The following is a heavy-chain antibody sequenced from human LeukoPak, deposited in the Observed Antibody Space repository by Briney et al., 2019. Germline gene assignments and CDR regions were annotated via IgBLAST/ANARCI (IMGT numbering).Heavy chain of an antibody. J-gene: IGHJ4*02. Sequence: GGSLRLSCVGSGFSFGNVTMTWVRQAPGKGLEWVSSINRRSAYIHYADSVKGRFTISRDNAKSSVFLQMNSLSPEDTADYFCAARVVVSGGMNVWGQGTLVTVSS. D-gene: IGHD2-15*01. CDR1: GFSFGNVT. V-gene: IGHV3-21*01. CDR3: AARVVVSGGMNV. CDR2: INRRSAYI.